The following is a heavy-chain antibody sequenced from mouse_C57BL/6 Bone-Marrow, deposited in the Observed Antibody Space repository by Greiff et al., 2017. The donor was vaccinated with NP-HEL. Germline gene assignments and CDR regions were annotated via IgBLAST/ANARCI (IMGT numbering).Heavy chain of an antibody. Sequence: EVMLLESGGDLVKPGGSLKLSCAASGFTFSSYGMSWVRQTPDKRLEWVATISSGGSYTYYLDSVKGRFTISRDNAKNTLYLQMSSLKSEDTAMYYCARLPLLHWYFDVWGTGTTVTVSS. J-gene: IGHJ1*03. CDR1: GFTFSSYG. D-gene: IGHD2-10*01. CDR2: ISSGGSYT. V-gene: IGHV5-6*01. CDR3: ARLPLLHWYFDV.